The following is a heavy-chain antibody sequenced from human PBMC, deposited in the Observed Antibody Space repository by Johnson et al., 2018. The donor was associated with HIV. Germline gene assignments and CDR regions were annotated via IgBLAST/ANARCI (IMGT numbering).Heavy chain of an antibody. J-gene: IGHJ3*02. CDR3: AKGGSGGGGAFDI. D-gene: IGHD3-16*01. CDR2: ISWNSGSI. Sequence: VQLVESGGGSVQPGRSLRLSCAASGFTFDEYAMHWVRQAPGKGLEWVSGISWNSGSIGYADSVKGRFTISRDNAKNSLYLQMNSLRAEDTALYYCAKGGSGGGGAFDIWGQGTMVTVSS. V-gene: IGHV3-9*01. CDR1: GFTFDEYA.